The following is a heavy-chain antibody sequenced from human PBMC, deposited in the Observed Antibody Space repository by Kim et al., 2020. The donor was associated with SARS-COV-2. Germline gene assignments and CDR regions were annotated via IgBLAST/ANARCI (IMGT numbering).Heavy chain of an antibody. J-gene: IGHJ3*02. Sequence: GGSLRLSCAASGFTFSSYAMHWVRQAPGKGLEWVAVISYDGSNKYYADSVKGRFTISRDNSKNTLYLQMNSLRAEDTAVYYCARVTGPNYYDSSGTAPSDAFDIWGQGTMVTVSS. CDR3: ARVTGPNYYDSSGTAPSDAFDI. CDR1: GFTFSSYA. D-gene: IGHD3-22*01. V-gene: IGHV3-30*04. CDR2: ISYDGSNK.